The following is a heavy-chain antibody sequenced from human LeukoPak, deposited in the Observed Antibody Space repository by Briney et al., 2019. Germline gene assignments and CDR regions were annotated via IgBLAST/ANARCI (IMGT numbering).Heavy chain of an antibody. CDR1: GFTFTIYG. V-gene: IGHV3-33*01. Sequence: PGGSLRLSCAASGFTFTIYGMHWVRQAPGKGLEWVAVIWYDGSKKYYADSVKGRFTISRDTSNNTLYLQMNSLRAEDTAVYYCARSLERDYSGSGSYYMNNWLDPWGPGTLVTVSS. CDR2: IWYDGSKK. CDR3: ARSLERDYSGSGSYYMNNWLDP. D-gene: IGHD3-10*01. J-gene: IGHJ5*02.